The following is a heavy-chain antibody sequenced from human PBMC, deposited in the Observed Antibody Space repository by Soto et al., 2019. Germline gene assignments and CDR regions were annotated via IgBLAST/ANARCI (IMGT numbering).Heavy chain of an antibody. J-gene: IGHJ6*02. Sequence: ESGGGVVQPGRSLRLSCAASGFTFSSYAMHWVRQAPGKGLEWVAVISYDGSNKYYADSVKGRFTISRDNSKNTLYLQMNSLRAEDTAVYYCARSLKGVRIYYYGMDVWGQGTTVTVSS. D-gene: IGHD1-1*01. CDR3: ARSLKGVRIYYYGMDV. V-gene: IGHV3-30-3*01. CDR1: GFTFSSYA. CDR2: ISYDGSNK.